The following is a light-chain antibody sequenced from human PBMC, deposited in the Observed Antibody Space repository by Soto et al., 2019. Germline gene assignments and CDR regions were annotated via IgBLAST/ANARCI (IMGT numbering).Light chain of an antibody. CDR2: DVS. CDR3: SSYTIITTLPDV. Sequence: QSALTQPRSVSGSPGQSVTISCTGTSSDVGGYNYVSWYQQHPGKAPKLMIYDVSKRPSGVPDRFSGSKSGNTASLTISAVQPEDEADYYCSSYTIITTLPDVFGTGTKVTVL. V-gene: IGLV2-11*01. J-gene: IGLJ1*01. CDR1: SSDVGGYNY.